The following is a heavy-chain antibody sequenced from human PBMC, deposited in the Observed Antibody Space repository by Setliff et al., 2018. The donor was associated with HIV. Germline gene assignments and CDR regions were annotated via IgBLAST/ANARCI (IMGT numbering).Heavy chain of an antibody. CDR1: GGSISSGNYY. J-gene: IGHJ4*02. Sequence: SETLSLTCSVSGGSISSGNYYGSWIRQSAGKGLEWIGHIYANGSTNYNPSLKSRVAISVDRSKNHFSLRLSSVAAADTAAYYCARGRGDIVLLVYTYPPDSWGQGKLVTVSS. V-gene: IGHV4-61*09. CDR2: IYANGST. D-gene: IGHD2-8*01. CDR3: ARGRGDIVLLVYTYPPDS.